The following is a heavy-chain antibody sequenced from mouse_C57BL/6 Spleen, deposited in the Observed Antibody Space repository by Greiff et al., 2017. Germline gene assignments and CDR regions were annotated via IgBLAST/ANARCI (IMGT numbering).Heavy chain of an antibody. CDR1: GFTFSDYG. CDR3: AKGGSGTGDD. Sequence: EVQLVESGGGLVKPGGSLKLSCAASGFTFSDYGMHWVRQAPEKGLEWVAYISSGSSTIYYADTVKGRFTISRDNANNTLFLQISSLRSEDTAMYYCAKGGSGTGDDWGQGTTLTVSS. D-gene: IGHD4-1*01. V-gene: IGHV5-17*01. CDR2: ISSGSSTI. J-gene: IGHJ2*01.